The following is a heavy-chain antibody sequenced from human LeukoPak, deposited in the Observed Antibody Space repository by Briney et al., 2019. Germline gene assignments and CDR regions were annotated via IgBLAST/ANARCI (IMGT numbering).Heavy chain of an antibody. Sequence: GESLKISCKGSGYIFTSCSIGWVRQMPGKGLEWMGIIYPGDSDTRYSPSFQGQVTISADKSISTAYLQWSSLKASDTAMYYCARRAYCGGDCFIDYWGQGTLVTVSS. D-gene: IGHD2-21*02. CDR2: IYPGDSDT. CDR1: GYIFTSCS. CDR3: ARRAYCGGDCFIDY. J-gene: IGHJ4*02. V-gene: IGHV5-51*01.